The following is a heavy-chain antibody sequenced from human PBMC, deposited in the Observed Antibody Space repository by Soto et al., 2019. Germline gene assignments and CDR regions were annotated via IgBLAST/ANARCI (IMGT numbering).Heavy chain of an antibody. D-gene: IGHD2-2*02. V-gene: IGHV4-4*02. CDR3: ATRDTGRVY. CDR2: SHQSGYT. CDR1: GVSIGSHDW. Sequence: QVQLQESGPGLVKPSGTLSLTCAVSGVSIGSHDWWTWVRQPPGKGLEWIGESHQSGYTHYTSSLESRVTVALDKSKNHFSLHLNSVPVADTAVYYCATRDTGRVYWGQGTLVSVSS. J-gene: IGHJ4*02.